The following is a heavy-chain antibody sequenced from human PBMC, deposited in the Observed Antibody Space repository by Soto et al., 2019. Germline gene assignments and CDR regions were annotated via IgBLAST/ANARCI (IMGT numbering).Heavy chain of an antibody. CDR2: IIPIFGTA. J-gene: IGHJ4*02. D-gene: IGHD1-26*01. CDR1: GGTFSSYS. Sequence: QVQLVQSGAEVKKPGSSVKVSCKASGGTFSSYSINWVRQAPGQGLEWMGEIIPIFGTANYAQKSQGRGTITAAEYTSTADMEQSSLISDDTTVYYCARDGGKHSGGIDYWGQGTLVTVSS. V-gene: IGHV1-69*01. CDR3: ARDGGKHSGGIDY.